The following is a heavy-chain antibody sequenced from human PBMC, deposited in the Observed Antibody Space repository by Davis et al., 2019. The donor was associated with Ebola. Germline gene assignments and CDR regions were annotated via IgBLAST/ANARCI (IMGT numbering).Heavy chain of an antibody. CDR1: GGSFSDYY. Sequence: PSETLSLTCAVSGGSFSDYYWSWIRQPPGKGLEWIATIYYSGSTYYNPSLTSRLTISVDRSTNQFSLKLTSVRAADTAVYYCARNSSGFGYFDYWGQGSLVTVSS. V-gene: IGHV4-59*12. CDR2: IYYSGST. CDR3: ARNSSGFGYFDY. J-gene: IGHJ4*02. D-gene: IGHD6-25*01.